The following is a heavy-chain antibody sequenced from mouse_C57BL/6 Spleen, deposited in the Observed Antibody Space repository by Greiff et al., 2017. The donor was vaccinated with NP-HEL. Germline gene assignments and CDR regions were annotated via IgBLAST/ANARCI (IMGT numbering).Heavy chain of an antibody. Sequence: EVQLQESGGGLVKPGGSLKLSCAASGFTFSDYGMHWVRQAPEKGLEWVAYISSGSSTIYYADTVKGRFTISRDNAKNTLFLQMTSLRSEDTAMYYCAGSTMVTTYAMDYWGQGTSVTVSS. CDR3: AGSTMVTTYAMDY. CDR2: ISSGSSTI. V-gene: IGHV5-17*01. J-gene: IGHJ4*01. CDR1: GFTFSDYG. D-gene: IGHD2-2*01.